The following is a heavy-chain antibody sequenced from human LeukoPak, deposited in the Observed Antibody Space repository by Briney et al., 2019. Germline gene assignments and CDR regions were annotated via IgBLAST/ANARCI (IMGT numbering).Heavy chain of an antibody. CDR1: GFTFSSYA. J-gene: IGHJ4*02. CDR2: ISGSGGST. V-gene: IGHV3-23*01. Sequence: GGSLRLSCAAAGFTFSSYAMSWVRQAPGKGLEWVSAISGSGGSTYYADSVKGRFTISRDNSKNTLYLQMNSLRAEDTAVYYCAKDQYYYDSRSDYWGQGTLVTVSS. D-gene: IGHD3-22*01. CDR3: AKDQYYYDSRSDY.